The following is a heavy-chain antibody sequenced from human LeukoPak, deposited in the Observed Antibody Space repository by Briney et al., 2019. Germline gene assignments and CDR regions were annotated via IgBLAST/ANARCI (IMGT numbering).Heavy chain of an antibody. CDR1: GFTFSSYG. J-gene: IGHJ4*02. D-gene: IGHD6-19*01. CDR3: AKVRWDNSGWYYLDY. CDR2: ISYDGSNK. V-gene: IGHV3-30*18. Sequence: GGSLRLSCAASGFTFSSYGMHWVRQAPGKGLEWVAVISYDGSNKYYTDSVKGRFTISRDNSKGTLYLQMNSLRAEDTAVYYCAKVRWDNSGWYYLDYWGQGTLVAVSS.